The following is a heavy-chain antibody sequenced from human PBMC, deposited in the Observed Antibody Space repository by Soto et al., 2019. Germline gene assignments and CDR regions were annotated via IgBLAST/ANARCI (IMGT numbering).Heavy chain of an antibody. J-gene: IGHJ6*02. CDR3: ARTGIEASGTMDGMDV. V-gene: IGHV3-48*02. Sequence: GGSLRLSCEASGFTFSKYILNWVRQAPGKGLEWISSISRSSSTIYYAESVKGRFTISRDNAKNSLSLEMNSLRDEDTAVYYCARTGIEASGTMDGMDVWGQGTTVTVSS. CDR1: GFTFSKYI. D-gene: IGHD6-13*01. CDR2: ISRSSSTI.